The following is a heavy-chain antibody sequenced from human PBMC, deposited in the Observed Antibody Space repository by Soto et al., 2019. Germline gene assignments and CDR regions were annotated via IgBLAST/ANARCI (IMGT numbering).Heavy chain of an antibody. CDR3: ARGAYSSGWYPDYFDY. CDR1: GFTFSSYW. CDR2: IKQDGSDK. Sequence: PGGSLRLSCAASGFTFSSYWMSWVRQAPGRGLEWVANIKQDGSDKYYLDSMRGRFTISRDNAKNSVYLEVNSLRVEDTAIYYCARGAYSSGWYPDYFDYWGQGTPVTVSS. J-gene: IGHJ4*02. V-gene: IGHV3-7*01. D-gene: IGHD6-19*01.